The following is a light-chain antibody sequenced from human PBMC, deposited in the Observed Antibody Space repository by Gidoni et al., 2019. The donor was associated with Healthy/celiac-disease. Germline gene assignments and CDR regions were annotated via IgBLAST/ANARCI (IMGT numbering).Light chain of an antibody. CDR3: NSRDSSGSHLV. CDR2: GKN. V-gene: IGLV3-19*01. CDR1: SPRSYY. J-gene: IGLJ2*01. Sequence: SAELTLDPAVSVALGQTVRIPCQGDSPRSYYASWYPQKPGQAPVLVIYGKNNRPSGIPDRFSGSSSGNTASLTITGARAEDDADYYCNSRDSSGSHLVFGGGTKLTVL.